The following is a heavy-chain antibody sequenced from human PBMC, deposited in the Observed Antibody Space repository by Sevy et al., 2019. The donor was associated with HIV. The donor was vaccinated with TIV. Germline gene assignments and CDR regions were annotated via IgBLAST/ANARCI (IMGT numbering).Heavy chain of an antibody. Sequence: SGPTLVNPTQTLTLTCDYSGFSLSSSGVRVGWIRQTPGKAPEWLAAIFWNHDSRYSPSLQSRLSIMKDTSKNQVVLTMANVDPVDTATYYCVSTPGSRWQEDEPFDFWGPGTMVTVSS. D-gene: IGHD6-13*01. J-gene: IGHJ3*01. CDR2: IFWNHDS. CDR1: GFSLSSSGVR. CDR3: VSTPGSRWQEDEPFDF. V-gene: IGHV2-5*04.